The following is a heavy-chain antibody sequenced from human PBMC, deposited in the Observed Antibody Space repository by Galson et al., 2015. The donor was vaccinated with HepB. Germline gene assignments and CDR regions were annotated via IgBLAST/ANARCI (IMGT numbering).Heavy chain of an antibody. CDR3: ARGPIRRHSSAYYFFEY. CDR1: GFIFTHYW. Sequence: SLRLSCAASGFIFTHYWMTWVRQVPGKGLEWVANIKQDGSETYYVDSVEGRFTISRDNGENLVFLQMNSLRAEDTAVYYCARGPIRRHSSAYYFFEYWGQGNLVTVSS. J-gene: IGHJ4*02. D-gene: IGHD6-19*01. CDR2: IKQDGSET. V-gene: IGHV3-7*03.